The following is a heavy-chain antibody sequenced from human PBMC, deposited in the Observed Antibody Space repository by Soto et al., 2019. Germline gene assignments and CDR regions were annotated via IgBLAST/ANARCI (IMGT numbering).Heavy chain of an antibody. J-gene: IGHJ6*02. CDR2: IIPIFGTA. CDR1: GGTLSSYA. CDR3: ARDRTGRYSSSWSRAGYYYGMDV. D-gene: IGHD6-13*01. V-gene: IGHV1-69*13. Sequence: ASVKVSCKASGGTLSSYAISWVRQAPGQGLEWMGGIIPIFGTANYAQKFQGRVTITADESTSTAYMELGSLRSEDTAVYYCARDRTGRYSSSWSRAGYYYGMDVWGQGTTVTVS.